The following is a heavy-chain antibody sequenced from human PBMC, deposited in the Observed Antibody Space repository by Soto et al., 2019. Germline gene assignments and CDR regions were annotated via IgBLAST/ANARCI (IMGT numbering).Heavy chain of an antibody. D-gene: IGHD2-15*01. Sequence: SVKVSCKASGGTFSSYAISWVRQAPGQGLEWMGGIIPIFGTANYAQKFQGRVTITADESTSTAYMELSSLRSEDTAVYYCASWRGYCSGGSCSNYYYYYVMDVWGQGTTVTVSS. CDR2: IIPIFGTA. CDR1: GGTFSSYA. CDR3: ASWRGYCSGGSCSNYYYYYVMDV. J-gene: IGHJ6*02. V-gene: IGHV1-69*13.